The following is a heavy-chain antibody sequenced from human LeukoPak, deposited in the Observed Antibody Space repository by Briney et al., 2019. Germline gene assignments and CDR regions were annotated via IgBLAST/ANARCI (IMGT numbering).Heavy chain of an antibody. CDR3: ARASWNYVWYYYYYYMDV. D-gene: IGHD1-7*01. J-gene: IGHJ6*03. CDR1: GYTFTSYG. V-gene: IGHV1-18*01. Sequence: ASVKISCKASGYTFTSYGISWVRQAPGQGLEWMGWISAYNGNTNYAQKLQGRVTMTTDTSTTTAYMELRSLRSDDTAVYYCARASWNYVWYYYYYYMDVWGKGTTVTVSS. CDR2: ISAYNGNT.